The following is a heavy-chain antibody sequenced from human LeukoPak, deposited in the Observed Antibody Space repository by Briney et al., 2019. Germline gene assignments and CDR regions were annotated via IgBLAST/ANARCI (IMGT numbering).Heavy chain of an antibody. J-gene: IGHJ4*02. CDR3: ARDGLGDYQTFDY. CDR1: GGSISSGSYY. V-gene: IGHV4-61*02. Sequence: SQTLSLTCTVSGGSISSGSYYWSWIRQPAGKGLEWIGRIYTSGSTNYNPSLKSRVTISVDTSENQFSLKLSSVTAADTAVYYCARDGLGDYQTFDYWGQGTLVTVSS. D-gene: IGHD4-17*01. CDR2: IYTSGST.